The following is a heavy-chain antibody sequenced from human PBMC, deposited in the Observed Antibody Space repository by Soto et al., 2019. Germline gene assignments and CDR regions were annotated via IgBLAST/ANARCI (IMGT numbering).Heavy chain of an antibody. J-gene: IGHJ4*02. Sequence: QLQLQESGPGLVKPSETLSLTCSVSGDSISTSNYYWGWIRQPPGKGLEWIGHLFYSGGTYYNPSPKSRVSISVDTSKNESSLKLTSITAADTAIYFCARRGGGDYLFDSWGQGILVTVSS. CDR3: ARRGGGDYLFDS. D-gene: IGHD4-17*01. V-gene: IGHV4-39*07. CDR1: GDSISTSNYY. CDR2: LFYSGGT.